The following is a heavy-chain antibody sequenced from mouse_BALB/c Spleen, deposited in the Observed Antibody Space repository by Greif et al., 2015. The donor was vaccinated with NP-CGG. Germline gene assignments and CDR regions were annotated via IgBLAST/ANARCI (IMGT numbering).Heavy chain of an antibody. CDR1: GYTFTDYE. V-gene: IGHV1-15*01. CDR2: IDPETGGT. D-gene: IGHD2-3*01. CDR3: TRGGIYDGYCAMDY. Sequence: VQLQQSGAELVRPGASVTLSCKASGYTFTDYEMHWVKQTPVHGLEWIGAIDPETGGTAYNQKFKGKATLTADKSSSTAYMELRSLTSEDSAVYYCTRGGIYDGYCAMDYWGQGTSVTVSS. J-gene: IGHJ4*01.